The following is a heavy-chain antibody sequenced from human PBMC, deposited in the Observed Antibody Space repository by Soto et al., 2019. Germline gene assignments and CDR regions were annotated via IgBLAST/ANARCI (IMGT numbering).Heavy chain of an antibody. Sequence: VQLVQSGAEVKKPGSSVKVSCRASGGTFSNYAISWVRQAPGQGLEWMGGIVPAFGTPNYAQNLQGRITITADESTTTVYMDLSSLRSEDTAVYYCARGATIFGVAAYSYYEMEVWGQGTTVTVSS. CDR2: IVPAFGTP. D-gene: IGHD3-3*01. CDR1: GGTFSNYA. CDR3: ARGATIFGVAAYSYYEMEV. J-gene: IGHJ6*02. V-gene: IGHV1-69*01.